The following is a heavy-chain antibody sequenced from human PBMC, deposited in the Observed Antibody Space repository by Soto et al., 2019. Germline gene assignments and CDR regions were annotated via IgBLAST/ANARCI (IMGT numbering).Heavy chain of an antibody. V-gene: IGHV3-23*01. CDR2: ISGSGGST. J-gene: IGHJ4*02. CDR1: GFTFSSYA. Sequence: GGSLRLSCAASGFTFSSYAMSWVRQAPGKGLECVSAISGSGGSTYYADSVKGRFTISRDNSKNTLYLQMNSLRAEDTAVYYCAKDRILAELWFGELSPPYFDYWGQGTLVTVSS. D-gene: IGHD3-10*01. CDR3: AKDRILAELWFGELSPPYFDY.